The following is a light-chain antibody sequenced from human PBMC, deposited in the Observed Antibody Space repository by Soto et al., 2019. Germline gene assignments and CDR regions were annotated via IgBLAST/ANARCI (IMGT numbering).Light chain of an antibody. CDR2: GAS. V-gene: IGKV3-11*01. CDR1: QSVSIN. Sequence: EIVLTQSPGTLSLSPGERATLSCRASQSVSINLAWFQQKPGQAPRLLIYGASTRATGIPARFSGSGSGTDFTLTINSLEPEDFAVYYCQQRSNWPSITFGQGTRLEIK. CDR3: QQRSNWPSIT. J-gene: IGKJ5*01.